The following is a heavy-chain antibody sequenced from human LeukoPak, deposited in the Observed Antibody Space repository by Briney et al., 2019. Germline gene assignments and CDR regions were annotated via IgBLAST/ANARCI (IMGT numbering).Heavy chain of an antibody. J-gene: IGHJ5*02. CDR2: INHSGST. CDR3: ARGGDPGLLKLRCSNWFDP. D-gene: IGHD5-12*01. CDR1: GGSFSGYY. Sequence: SETLPLTCAVYGGSFSGYYWGWIRQPPGKGLEWIGEINHSGSTNYNPSLKSRVTISVDTSKNQFSLKLSSVTAADTAVYYCARGGDPGLLKLRCSNWFDPWGQGTLVTVSS. V-gene: IGHV4-34*01.